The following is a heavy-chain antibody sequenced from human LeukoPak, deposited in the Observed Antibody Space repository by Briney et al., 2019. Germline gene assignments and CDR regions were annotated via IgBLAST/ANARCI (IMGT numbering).Heavy chain of an antibody. J-gene: IGHJ3*02. CDR3: ANIDYVYHDAFDI. CDR2: ITPNSGDT. V-gene: IGHV1-2*02. CDR1: GYTFTDYY. Sequence: ASVKVSCKASGYTFTDYYIHWVRQAPGQGLEWIGWITPNSGDTNSAQNFQGRVTMTSDTSISTAYMELTSLRSDDTAVYCCANIDYVYHDAFDIWGQGTMVTVSS. D-gene: IGHD4-17*01.